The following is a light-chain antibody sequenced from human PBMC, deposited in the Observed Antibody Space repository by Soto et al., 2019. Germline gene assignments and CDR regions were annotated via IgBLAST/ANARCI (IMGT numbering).Light chain of an antibody. CDR3: SSYAGSNNFVV. CDR1: SSDVGGYTY. CDR2: EVS. Sequence: QSVLTQPPSASGSPGQSVTISCTGTSSDVGGYTYVSWYQQHPGKAPKLMIYEVSKRPSGVPDRFSGSKSGXXASLSVSGLQAEDEADYYCSSYAGSNNFVVFGGGTKVTVL. V-gene: IGLV2-8*01. J-gene: IGLJ2*01.